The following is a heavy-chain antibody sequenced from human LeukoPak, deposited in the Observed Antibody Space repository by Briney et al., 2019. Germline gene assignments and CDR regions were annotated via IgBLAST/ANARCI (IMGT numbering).Heavy chain of an antibody. J-gene: IGHJ5*02. CDR2: IYTSGST. Sequence: SETLSLTCTVSGGSISSGSYYWSWIRQPAGKGLEWLGRIYTSGSTNYNPSLKSRVTISVDTSKNQFSLKLSSVTAADTAVYYCARGIVVVPAAIEWFDPWGQGTLVTVSS. CDR1: GGSISSGSYY. V-gene: IGHV4-61*02. D-gene: IGHD2-2*02. CDR3: ARGIVVVPAAIEWFDP.